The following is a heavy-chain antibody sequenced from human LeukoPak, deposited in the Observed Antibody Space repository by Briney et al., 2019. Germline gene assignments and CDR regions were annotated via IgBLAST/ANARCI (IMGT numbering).Heavy chain of an antibody. V-gene: IGHV4-59*01. CDR3: ARGGGYDAFDI. J-gene: IGHJ3*02. Sequence: SETLSLTCTVSGGSISSYYWSWIRQPPGKGLEWIGYIYYSGSTNYNPSLKSRVTISVDTSKNQFSLKLSSVTAADTAVYYCARGGGYDAFDIWGQGTMVTVSS. CDR2: IYYSGST. D-gene: IGHD1-26*01. CDR1: GGSISSYY.